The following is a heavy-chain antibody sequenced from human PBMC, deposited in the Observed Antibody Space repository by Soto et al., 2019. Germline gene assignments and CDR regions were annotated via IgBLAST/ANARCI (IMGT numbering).Heavy chain of an antibody. J-gene: IGHJ1*01. CDR3: ANYYGDYAGGEFFQH. CDR2: ITGSGRST. D-gene: IGHD4-17*01. V-gene: IGHV3-23*01. CDR1: GFTFSNYA. Sequence: EVQLLESGGDLVQPGGSLRLSCALSGFTFSNYAMNWVRQAPGKGLEWVSAITGSGRSTYYAESVKGRFTISRDNSKNTLYLQMNSLRAEDTAVYYCANYYGDYAGGEFFQHWCQGTLVTVSS.